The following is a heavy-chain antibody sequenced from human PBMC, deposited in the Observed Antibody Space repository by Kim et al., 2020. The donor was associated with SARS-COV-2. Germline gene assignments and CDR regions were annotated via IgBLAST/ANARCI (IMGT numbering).Heavy chain of an antibody. Sequence: TSYADPVKGQFTISRDNSKNTLYLHMNSLRGEDTALYYCARYSYTTGYFDYWGQGTLVTVSS. J-gene: IGHJ4*02. V-gene: IGHV3-23*01. D-gene: IGHD3-16*01. CDR3: ARYSYTTGYFDY. CDR2: T.